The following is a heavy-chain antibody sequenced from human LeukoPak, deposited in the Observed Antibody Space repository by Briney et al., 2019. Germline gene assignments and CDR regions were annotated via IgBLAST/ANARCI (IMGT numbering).Heavy chain of an antibody. CDR1: GGSFSGYY. CDR2: INHSGST. J-gene: IGHJ4*02. Sequence: SGTLSLTCAVYGGSFSGYYWSWIRQPPGKGLEWIGEINHSGSTNYNPSLKSRVTISVDTSKNQFSLRLNSVTAADTAVYYCARQPMVVGAARGAYFDYWGQGTLVTVSS. CDR3: ARQPMVVGAARGAYFDY. D-gene: IGHD1-26*01. V-gene: IGHV4-34*01.